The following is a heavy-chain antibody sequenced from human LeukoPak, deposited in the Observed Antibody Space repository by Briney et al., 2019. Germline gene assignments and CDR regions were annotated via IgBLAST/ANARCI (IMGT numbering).Heavy chain of an antibody. Sequence: PGGSLRLSCAASGFTFSSYGMHWVRQAPGKGLEWVAFIRYDGSNKYYADSVKGRFTISRDNSKNTLYLQMNILRAEDTAVYYCAKDLWFGELLYAFDIWGQGTMVTVSS. J-gene: IGHJ3*02. D-gene: IGHD3-10*01. CDR2: IRYDGSNK. CDR3: AKDLWFGELLYAFDI. CDR1: GFTFSSYG. V-gene: IGHV3-30*02.